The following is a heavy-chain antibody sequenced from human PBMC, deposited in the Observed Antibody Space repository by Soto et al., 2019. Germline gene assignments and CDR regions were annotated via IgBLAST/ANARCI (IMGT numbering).Heavy chain of an antibody. V-gene: IGHV4-61*01. CDR1: GGSVSSGSYY. D-gene: IGHD5-18*01. J-gene: IGHJ6*02. CDR3: ARGPKYSYGFGRYYYGMDV. Sequence: SETLSLTCTVSGGSVSSGSYYWSWIRQPPGKGLEWIGEINHSGSTNYNPSLKSRVTISVDTSKNQFSLKLSSVTAADTAVYYCARGPKYSYGFGRYYYGMDVWGQGTTVTVSS. CDR2: INHSGST.